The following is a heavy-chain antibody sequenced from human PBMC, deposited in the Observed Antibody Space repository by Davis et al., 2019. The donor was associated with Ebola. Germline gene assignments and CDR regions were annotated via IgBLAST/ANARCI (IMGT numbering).Heavy chain of an antibody. D-gene: IGHD6-19*01. V-gene: IGHV1-3*01. CDR2: INAGNGNT. CDR3: AVKASGWYDYYYYMDV. J-gene: IGHJ6*03. CDR1: GYTFTSYA. Sequence: ASVKVSCKASGYTFTSYAMHWVRQAPGQRLEWMGWINAGNGNTKYSQKFQGRVTITRDTSASTAYMELSSLRSEDTAVYYCAVKASGWYDYYYYMDVWGKGTTVTVSS.